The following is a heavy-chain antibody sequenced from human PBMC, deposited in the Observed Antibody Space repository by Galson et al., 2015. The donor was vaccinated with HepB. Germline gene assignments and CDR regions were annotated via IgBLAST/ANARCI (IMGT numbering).Heavy chain of an antibody. CDR1: GFTFSKYA. D-gene: IGHD5-18*01. J-gene: IGHJ4*02. Sequence: LRLSCAASGFTFSKYAMNWFRQAPGKGLEWVSSISGSGAGAYYADSVRGRFTVSRDSSMNTLSLQLSSLRVEDTAVYYCAKGLSGSNYDLDYWGQGALVTVSS. V-gene: IGHV3-23*01. CDR3: AKGLSGSNYDLDY. CDR2: ISGSGAGA.